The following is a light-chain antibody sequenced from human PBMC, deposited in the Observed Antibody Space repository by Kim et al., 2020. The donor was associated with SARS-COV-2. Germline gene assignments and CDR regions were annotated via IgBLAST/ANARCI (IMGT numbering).Light chain of an antibody. CDR3: QVWDSSSDHPGV. Sequence: VSVATEQKDRSTCGRNNSGSKAVHWYQQKPGQDPGLVINRPSGIPGRFSGSNPGNTTTLTISRIEAGDEADNYGQVWDSSSDHPGVFGTGTKVTVL. V-gene: IGLV3-12*01. J-gene: IGLJ1*01. CDR1: NSGSKA.